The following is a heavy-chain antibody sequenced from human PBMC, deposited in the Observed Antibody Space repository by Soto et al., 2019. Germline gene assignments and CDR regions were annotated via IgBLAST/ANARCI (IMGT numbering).Heavy chain of an antibody. D-gene: IGHD1-26*01. CDR3: AGNRVGATLFDS. CDR1: GFSLSTSGMC. Sequence: SGPTLVNPTQTLTLTCTFSGFSLSTSGMCVSWIRQPPGKALEWLARIDWDDDKYYSTSLKTRLTISKDTSKNQVVLTMTNMEPVDTATYYCAGNRVGATLFDSWGQGTLDTVSS. V-gene: IGHV2-70*11. CDR2: IDWDDDK. J-gene: IGHJ4*02.